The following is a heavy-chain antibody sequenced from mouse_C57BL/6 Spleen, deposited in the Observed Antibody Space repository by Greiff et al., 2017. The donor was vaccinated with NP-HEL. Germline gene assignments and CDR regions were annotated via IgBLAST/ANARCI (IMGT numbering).Heavy chain of an antibody. Sequence: DVHLVESGGDLVKPGGSLKLSCAASGFTFSSYGMSWVRQTPDKRLEWVATISSGGSYTYYPDSVKGRFTISRDNAKNTLYLQMSSLKSEDTAMYYCARRAGTRYFDVWGTGTTVTVSS. CDR2: ISSGGSYT. V-gene: IGHV5-6*01. D-gene: IGHD4-1*01. CDR3: ARRAGTRYFDV. J-gene: IGHJ1*03. CDR1: GFTFSSYG.